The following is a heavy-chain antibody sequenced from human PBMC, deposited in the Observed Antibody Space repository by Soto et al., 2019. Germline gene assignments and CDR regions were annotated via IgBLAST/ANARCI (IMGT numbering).Heavy chain of an antibody. D-gene: IGHD6-13*01. CDR2: INHSGST. Sequence: SGSLALTCAVYGGSVRCYCWSWSRQHPGKGLEWIGEINHSGSTNYNPSLKSRVTISVDTSKNQFSLKLSSVTAADTAVYYCARVEWAAAGTDYGIDVWGQGTTVTVSS. CDR1: GGSVRCYC. CDR3: ARVEWAAAGTDYGIDV. V-gene: IGHV4-34*01. J-gene: IGHJ6*02.